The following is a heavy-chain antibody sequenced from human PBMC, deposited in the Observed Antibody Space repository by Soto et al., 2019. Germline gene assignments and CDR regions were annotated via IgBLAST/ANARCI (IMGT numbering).Heavy chain of an antibody. J-gene: IGHJ4*02. V-gene: IGHV3-33*01. CDR1: GFTFSSYG. D-gene: IGHD5-18*01. CDR2: IWYDGSNK. Sequence: QVQLVESGGGVVQPGRSLRLSCAASGFTFSSYGMHWVRQAPGKGLEWVAGIWYDGSNKYYADSVKGRFTISRDNSKNTLYLQMNSLIAEDTAVYYCAREVDTAMVDWGQGTLVTVSS. CDR3: AREVDTAMVD.